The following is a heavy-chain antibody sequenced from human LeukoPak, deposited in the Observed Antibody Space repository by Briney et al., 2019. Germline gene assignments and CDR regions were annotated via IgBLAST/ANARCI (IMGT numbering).Heavy chain of an antibody. CDR2: IYYSGST. CDR1: GGSVSSGSYY. CDR3: ARGVITGTYRDNTYYYYGMDV. J-gene: IGHJ6*02. Sequence: ASETLSLTCTVSGGSVSSGSYYWSWIRQPPGKGLEWIGYIYYSGSTNYNPSLKSRVTISVDTSKNQFSLKLSSVTAADTAVYYCARGVITGTYRDNTYYYYGMDVWGQGTTVTVSS. V-gene: IGHV4-61*01. D-gene: IGHD1-20*01.